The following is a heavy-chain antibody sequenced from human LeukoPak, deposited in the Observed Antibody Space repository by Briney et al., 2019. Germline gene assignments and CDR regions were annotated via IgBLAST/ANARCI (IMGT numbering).Heavy chain of an antibody. D-gene: IGHD3-10*01. J-gene: IGHJ2*01. V-gene: IGHV3-30*03. CDR1: GFTFSSYG. CDR3: ARDSYYGSGSSNWYFDL. Sequence: GGSLRLSCAASGFTFSSYGMHWVRQAPGKGLEWVAVISYDGSNKYYADSVKGRFTISRDNAKNSLYLQMNSLRAEDTAVYYCARDSYYGSGSSNWYFDLWGRGTLVTVSS. CDR2: ISYDGSNK.